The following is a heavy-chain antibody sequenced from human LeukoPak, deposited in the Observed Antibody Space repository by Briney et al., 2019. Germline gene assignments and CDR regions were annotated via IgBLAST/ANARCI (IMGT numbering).Heavy chain of an antibody. D-gene: IGHD6-19*01. Sequence: ASVKVSCKASGGTFSSYAISWVRQAPGQGLEWMGGIIPIFGTANYAQKFQGRVTITADESTSTAYMELSSLRSEDTAVYYCAREGVSGWSPKLWPFDPWGQGTLVTVPS. CDR2: IIPIFGTA. CDR1: GGTFSSYA. V-gene: IGHV1-69*13. J-gene: IGHJ5*02. CDR3: AREGVSGWSPKLWPFDP.